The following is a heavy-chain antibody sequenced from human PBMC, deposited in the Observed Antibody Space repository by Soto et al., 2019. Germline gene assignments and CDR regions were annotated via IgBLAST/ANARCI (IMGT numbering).Heavy chain of an antibody. J-gene: IGHJ4*02. CDR1: GSTFTNYG. CDR3: AKDRGYEILDS. D-gene: IGHD5-12*01. CDR2: ISHDGINK. Sequence: QVQLMESGGGVVQPGRSLRLSCAASGSTFTNYGLHWVRQAPGKGLEWVAVISHDGINKYYEDSVKGRFTISRDTSKNTLYLQMNSLRPEDTAVYFCAKDRGYEILDSWGQGTQVTVSS. V-gene: IGHV3-30*18.